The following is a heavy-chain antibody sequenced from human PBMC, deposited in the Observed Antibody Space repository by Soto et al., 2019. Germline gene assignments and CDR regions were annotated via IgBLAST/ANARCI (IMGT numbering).Heavy chain of an antibody. J-gene: IGHJ5*02. CDR3: ARRSSGFFYGSGSNWFDP. CDR1: GGSISSYY. Sequence: SETLSLTCTVSGGSISSYYWSWIRQPPGKGLEWIGYIYYSGSTNYNPSLKSRVTISVDTSKNQFSLKLSSVTAADTAVYYCARRSSGFFYGSGSNWFDPWGQGTLVTVSS. D-gene: IGHD3-10*01. CDR2: IYYSGST. V-gene: IGHV4-59*08.